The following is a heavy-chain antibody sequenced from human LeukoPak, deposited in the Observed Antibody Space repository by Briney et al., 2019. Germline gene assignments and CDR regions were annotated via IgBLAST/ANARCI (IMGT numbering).Heavy chain of an antibody. CDR3: ARFFSYDYGDYVFDY. J-gene: IGHJ4*02. Sequence: SVKVSCKASGGTFSSYAISWVRQAPGQGLEWMGRIIPILGIANYAQKFQGRVTMTRNTSISTAYMELSSLRSEDAAVYYCARFFSYDYGDYVFDYWGQGTLVTVSS. CDR2: IIPILGIA. V-gene: IGHV1-69*04. D-gene: IGHD4-17*01. CDR1: GGTFSSYA.